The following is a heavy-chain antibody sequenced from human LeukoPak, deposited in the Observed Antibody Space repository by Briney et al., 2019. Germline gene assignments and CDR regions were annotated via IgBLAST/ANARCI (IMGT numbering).Heavy chain of an antibody. D-gene: IGHD2-15*01. J-gene: IGHJ4*02. V-gene: IGHV4-34*01. CDR2: INHSGST. Sequence: SETLSLTCAVYGGSFSGYYWSWIRQPPGKGLEWIGEINHSGSTNYNPSLKSRVTISVDTSKNQFSLKLNSETAADTAVYYCARGRLLLDYWGQGTLVTVSS. CDR3: ARGRLLLDY. CDR1: GGSFSGYY.